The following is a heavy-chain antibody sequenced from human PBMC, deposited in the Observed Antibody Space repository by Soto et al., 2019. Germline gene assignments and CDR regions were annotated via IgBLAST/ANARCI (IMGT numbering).Heavy chain of an antibody. CDR1: GFTFSDYY. CDR2: MSNSDRTI. J-gene: IGHJ5*02. CDR3: ARALGYYGSSGYYYEGPWFDP. V-gene: IGHV3-11*01. D-gene: IGHD3-22*01. Sequence: PGGSLRLSCAASGFTFSDYYMTWIRQAPGKGLECTSYMSNSDRTIYYADSVKGRFTISRDNAKNSLYLQMNSLRAEDTAVYYCARALGYYGSSGYYYEGPWFDPWGQGTLVTVSS.